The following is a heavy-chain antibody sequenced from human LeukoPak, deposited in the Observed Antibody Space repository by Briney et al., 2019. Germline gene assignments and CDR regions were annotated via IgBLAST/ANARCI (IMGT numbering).Heavy chain of an antibody. Sequence: GGSLRLSCSANGFTFSTYALHWVRQAPGKGLEYVSAISNNGGSTYYADSLKDRFTISRDNSKNTVYLQMSSLRAEDTAVYYCVKGHDTGGYSYLDYWGQGTLGTVSS. CDR2: ISNNGGST. CDR3: VKGHDTGGYSYLDY. D-gene: IGHD3-22*01. V-gene: IGHV3-64D*09. CDR1: GFTFSTYA. J-gene: IGHJ4*02.